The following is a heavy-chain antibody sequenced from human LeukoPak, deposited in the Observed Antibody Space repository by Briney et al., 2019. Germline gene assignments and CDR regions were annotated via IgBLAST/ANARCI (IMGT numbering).Heavy chain of an antibody. D-gene: IGHD3-10*01. V-gene: IGHV3-21*01. J-gene: IGHJ6*03. CDR1: GFTFSIYG. CDR2: ISSTGGDI. CDR3: ATADRDYYYYYMDV. Sequence: PGGSLRLSCAASGFTFSIYGMNWVRQAPGKGLEWVSSISSTGGDIYYADSVRGRFTISRDNAKNSLYLQLNRLRAEDTAVYFCATADRDYYYYYMDVWGKGTTLTVSS.